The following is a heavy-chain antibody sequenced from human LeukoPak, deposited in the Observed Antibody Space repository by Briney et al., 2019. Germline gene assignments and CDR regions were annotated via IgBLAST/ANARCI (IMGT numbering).Heavy chain of an antibody. V-gene: IGHV3-21*01. CDR3: ARPPRNYYGSGSYPDAFDI. CDR1: GFTFCSYS. J-gene: IGHJ3*02. D-gene: IGHD3-10*01. CDR2: ITSGSIYI. Sequence: GGSLRLSCVASGFTFCSYSMNWVRQAPGKGLEWVSSITSGSIYIYYADSVKGRFTISRDNAKNSLYLQMNSLRAEDTAVYYCARPPRNYYGSGSYPDAFDIWGQGTMVTVSS.